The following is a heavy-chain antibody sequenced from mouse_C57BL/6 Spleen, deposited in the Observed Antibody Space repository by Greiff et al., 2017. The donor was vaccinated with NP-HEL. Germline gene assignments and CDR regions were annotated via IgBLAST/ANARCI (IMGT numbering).Heavy chain of an antibody. D-gene: IGHD1-1*01. CDR2: ISYSGST. CDR3: ARSPRYYGSSYGYFDV. Sequence: EVKLVESGPGLAKPSQTLSLTCSVTGYSITSDYWNWIRKFPGNKLEYMGYISYSGSTYYNPSLKSRISLTRDTSKNQYYLQLNSVTTEDTATYYCARSPRYYGSSYGYFDVWGTGTTVTVSS. V-gene: IGHV3-8*01. J-gene: IGHJ1*03. CDR1: GYSITSDY.